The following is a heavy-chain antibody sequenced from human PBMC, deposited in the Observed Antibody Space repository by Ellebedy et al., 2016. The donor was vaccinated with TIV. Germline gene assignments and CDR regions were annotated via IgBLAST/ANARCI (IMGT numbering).Heavy chain of an antibody. V-gene: IGHV1-46*01. Sequence: ASVKVSXXASGYTFTSYYMHWVRQAPGQGLEWMGIINPSGGSTSYAQKFQGRVTMTTDTATSTAYMELKSLRSDDTAVYFCARSTSIAVAGAEDWGQGTLVTVSS. CDR2: INPSGGST. J-gene: IGHJ4*02. CDR3: ARSTSIAVAGAED. D-gene: IGHD6-19*01. CDR1: GYTFTSYY.